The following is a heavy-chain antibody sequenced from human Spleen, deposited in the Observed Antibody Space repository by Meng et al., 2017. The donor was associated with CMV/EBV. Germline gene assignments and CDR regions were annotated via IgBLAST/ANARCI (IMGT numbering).Heavy chain of an antibody. J-gene: IGHJ5*02. CDR3: ARVDYYGSGSFNWFDP. V-gene: IGHV4-61*02. D-gene: IGHD3-10*01. Sequence: QGQLQESGPGTVKPSQTLSPTWTGSGGSISSGSYYWSWIRQPAGKGLEWIGRIYTSGSTNYNPSLKSRVTISVDTSKNQFSLKLSSVTAADTAVYYCARVDYYGSGSFNWFDPWGQGTLVTVSS. CDR1: GGSISSGSYY. CDR2: IYTSGST.